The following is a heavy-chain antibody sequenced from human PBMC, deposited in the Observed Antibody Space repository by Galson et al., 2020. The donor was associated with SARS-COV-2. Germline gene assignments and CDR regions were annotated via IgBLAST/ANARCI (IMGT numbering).Heavy chain of an antibody. CDR2: INIGGNT. V-gene: IGHV4-34*01. J-gene: IGHJ6*03. D-gene: IGHD3-10*01. CDR1: GGSFSGYS. CDR3: ARGHRGVVPSPVLGLGPYYSYYYMDV. Sequence: SETLSLTCAVYGGSFSGYSWTCIRQPPGKGLEWTGEINIGGNTNYSPSLRSRVTVSANTSKNQFSLNLRSVTAADTALYYGARGHRGVVPSPVLGLGPYYSYYYMDVWDKGTTVTVSS.